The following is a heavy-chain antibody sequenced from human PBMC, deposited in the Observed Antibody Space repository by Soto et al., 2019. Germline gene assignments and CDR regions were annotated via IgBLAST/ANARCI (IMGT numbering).Heavy chain of an antibody. CDR2: ISGSGGST. V-gene: IGHV3-23*01. J-gene: IGHJ4*02. Sequence: LRLSCAASGFTFSSYAMSWVRQAPGKGLEWVSAISGSGGSTYYADSVKGRFTISRDNSKNTLYLQMNSLRAEDTAVYYCAKDSISITMVRGAPFDYWGQGTLVTVSS. CDR3: AKDSISITMVRGAPFDY. D-gene: IGHD3-10*01. CDR1: GFTFSSYA.